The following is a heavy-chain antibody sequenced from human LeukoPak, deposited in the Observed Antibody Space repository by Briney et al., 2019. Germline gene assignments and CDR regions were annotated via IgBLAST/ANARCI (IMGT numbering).Heavy chain of an antibody. D-gene: IGHD2-2*01. V-gene: IGHV3-33*01. CDR2: IWYDGSNK. J-gene: IGHJ3*02. CDR3: ARDRMPAFDI. Sequence: EWVAVIWYDGSNKYYVDSVKGRFTISRDNSKNTLYLQMNSLRAEDTAVYYCARDRMPAFDIWGQGTMVTVSS.